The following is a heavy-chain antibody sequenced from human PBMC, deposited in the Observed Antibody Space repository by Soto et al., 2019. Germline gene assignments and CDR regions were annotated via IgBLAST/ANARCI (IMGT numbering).Heavy chain of an antibody. CDR1: GFTFTNYG. D-gene: IGHD2-21*02. CDR3: ARKMSNCGGDCYYIDY. V-gene: IGHV3-30*03. Sequence: QVQLVESGGGVVQPGRSLRLSCAASGFTFTNYGMHWVRQAPGKGLEWVAVISFDGSIDSYADSVKVRFTISRDNSKNKLYLQMNSLRPDETAVYYCARKMSNCGGDCYYIDYWGQGTLVTVSS. CDR2: ISFDGSID. J-gene: IGHJ4*02.